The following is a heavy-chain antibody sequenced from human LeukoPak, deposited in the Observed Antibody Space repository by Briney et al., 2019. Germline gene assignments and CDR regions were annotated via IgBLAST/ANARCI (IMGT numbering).Heavy chain of an antibody. CDR1: GYRLTDNW. J-gene: IGHJ4*02. CDR3: VRFGLTSSLDY. D-gene: IGHD6-13*01. CDR2: VYPGDSDT. Sequence: GESLKISCKISGYRLTDNWIGWVRQVPGKGLEWMGLVYPGDSDTSYSPSFQGQVTFSVDMSISTAYLQLSGLRASDTAIYYCVRFGLTSSLDYWGQGTLVTVSS. V-gene: IGHV5-51*01.